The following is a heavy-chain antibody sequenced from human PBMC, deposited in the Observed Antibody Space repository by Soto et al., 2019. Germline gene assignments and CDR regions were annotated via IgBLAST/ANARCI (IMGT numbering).Heavy chain of an antibody. V-gene: IGHV3-23*01. CDR3: AKARGGYDIDF. CDR1: GFTFNNYP. J-gene: IGHJ4*02. CDR2: ISAGGDKT. Sequence: GGSLRLSCATSGFTFNNYPMNWVRQAPGEGLSWVSAISAGGDKTYYADSVKGRFTISRDNLRNTLYLHMNSLRAEDTAVYYCAKARGGYDIDFWGQGTLVTVDS. D-gene: IGHD5-12*01.